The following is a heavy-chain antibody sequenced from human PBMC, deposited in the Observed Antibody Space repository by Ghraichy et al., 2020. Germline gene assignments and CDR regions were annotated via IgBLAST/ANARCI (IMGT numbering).Heavy chain of an antibody. Sequence: SETLSLTCTVSGTSISTYYWSWIRQPAGKGLEWIGRVHTSGSPNYNPSLKSRVTMSVDTSKNQFSLNLSSVTAADTAVYYCARDGYDATGYYVLALEFVDYWGQGTVVTVSS. CDR1: GTSISTYY. V-gene: IGHV4-4*07. CDR3: ARDGYDATGYYVLALEFVDY. J-gene: IGHJ4*02. CDR2: VHTSGSP. D-gene: IGHD4/OR15-4a*01.